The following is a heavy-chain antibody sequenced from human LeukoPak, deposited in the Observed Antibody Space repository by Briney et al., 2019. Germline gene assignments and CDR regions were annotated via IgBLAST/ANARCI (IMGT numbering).Heavy chain of an antibody. CDR2: IIPIFGTA. Sequence: SVKVCWKACGGRFSSYAISWVRQAPGQGLEWMGGIIPIFGTANYAQKFQGRVTITADESTSTAYMELSSLRSEDTAVYYCARVGCVKVSDCYPPWPYYFDYWGQGTLVTVSS. CDR1: GGRFSSYA. V-gene: IGHV1-69*13. J-gene: IGHJ4*02. CDR3: ARVGCVKVSDCYPPWPYYFDY. D-gene: IGHD2-21*02.